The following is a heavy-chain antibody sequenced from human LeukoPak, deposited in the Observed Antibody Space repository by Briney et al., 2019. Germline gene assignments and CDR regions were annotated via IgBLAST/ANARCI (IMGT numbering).Heavy chain of an antibody. J-gene: IGHJ6*04. D-gene: IGHD6-13*01. V-gene: IGHV3-66*01. CDR1: GFTVSSNY. CDR2: IYSGGST. Sequence: GGSLRLSCAASGFTVSSNYMSWVRQAPGKGLEWVSVIYSGGSTYYADSVKGRFTISRDNSKNTLYLQMNSLRAEDTAVYYCARDLYSSSWYYYGMDVWGKGTTVTVSS. CDR3: ARDLYSSSWYYYGMDV.